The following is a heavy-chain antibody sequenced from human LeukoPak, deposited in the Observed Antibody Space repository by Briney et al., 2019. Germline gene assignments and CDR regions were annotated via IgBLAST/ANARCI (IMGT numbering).Heavy chain of an antibody. Sequence: PGGSLRLSCAASGFTFSDYYMSWIRRAPGKGLEXXSKISTSSTYTKYADSVEGRFTVSRDNAKSSLYLQVNSLGAEDTAVYYCARLREGTDHDYWGQGTLVTVSS. CDR1: GFTFSDYY. CDR2: ISTSSTYT. V-gene: IGHV3-11*06. CDR3: ARLREGTDHDY. J-gene: IGHJ4*02. D-gene: IGHD1-14*01.